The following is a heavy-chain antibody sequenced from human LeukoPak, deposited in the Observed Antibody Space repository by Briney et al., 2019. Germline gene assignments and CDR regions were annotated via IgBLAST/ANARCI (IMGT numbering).Heavy chain of an antibody. Sequence: GGSLSLTCAASGFIFSNYEINWVRQAPGKGLEWVSYISSSGSTISHADSVKGRFTISRDNAKNSLYLQMNSLRVEDTAVYYCARGGDTGWCTNFDPWGQGTLVTVSS. CDR3: ARGGDTGWCTNFDP. CDR2: ISSSGSTI. J-gene: IGHJ5*02. CDR1: GFIFSNYE. V-gene: IGHV3-48*03. D-gene: IGHD4/OR15-4a*01.